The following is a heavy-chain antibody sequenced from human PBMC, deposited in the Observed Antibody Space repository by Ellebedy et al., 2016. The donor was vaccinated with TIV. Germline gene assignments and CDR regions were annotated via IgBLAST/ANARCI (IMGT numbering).Heavy chain of an antibody. CDR2: INQDGSQK. CDR3: ARAVGGSGSY. Sequence: GESLKISXSASGFTFSNYWLHWVSQAPGKGLEWVANINQDGSQKYYVDSVKGRFTISRDDAKNSLYLQMNSLSAEDTAVYYCARAVGGSGSYWGQGTLVTVSP. D-gene: IGHD3-10*01. V-gene: IGHV3-7*01. J-gene: IGHJ4*02. CDR1: GFTFSNYW.